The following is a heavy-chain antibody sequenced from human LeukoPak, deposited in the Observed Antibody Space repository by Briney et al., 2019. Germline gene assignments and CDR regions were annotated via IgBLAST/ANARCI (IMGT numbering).Heavy chain of an antibody. Sequence: SETLCLTCTVSGGSISSGGYYWSWIRQHPGKGLEWIGCIHYSGSTYYNPSLKSRGTISIDTSKNQFSLRLNSVTAADTAVYYCARDEVDYGERDSYYYGVDVWGQGTTVTVSS. J-gene: IGHJ6*02. CDR3: ARDEVDYGERDSYYYGVDV. CDR2: IHYSGST. D-gene: IGHD4-17*01. CDR1: GGSISSGGYY. V-gene: IGHV4-31*03.